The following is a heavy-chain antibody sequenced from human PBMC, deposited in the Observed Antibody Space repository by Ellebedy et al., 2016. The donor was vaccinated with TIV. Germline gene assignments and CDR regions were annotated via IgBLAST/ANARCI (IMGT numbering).Heavy chain of an antibody. CDR2: ISYTGGSQ. Sequence: GESLKISCAVSGFTFSSHAMHWVRQAPGKGLEWVATISYTGGSQNYADSVKGRFTISRDNSKNTLYLQMNSLRVEDTAVYYCAGEVGSRQINSWGQGTLVTVSS. J-gene: IGHJ4*02. D-gene: IGHD1-26*01. CDR1: GFTFSSHA. V-gene: IGHV3-30-3*01. CDR3: AGEVGSRQINS.